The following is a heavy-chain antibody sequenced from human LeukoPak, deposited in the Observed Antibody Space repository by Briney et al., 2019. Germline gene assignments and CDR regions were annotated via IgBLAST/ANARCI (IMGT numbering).Heavy chain of an antibody. CDR3: ARDLVTVTKGFDI. J-gene: IGHJ3*02. D-gene: IGHD4-17*01. CDR2: ISHIGRA. Sequence: SETLSLTCAVSGDSFSSHYWTWIRQSPGTGLEWIGYISHIGRANYNPSLKSRVTISIDTSKNQFSLKLRSVTAADTAVYYCARDLVTVTKGFDIWGQGTMVRVSS. CDR1: GDSFSSHY. V-gene: IGHV4-59*11.